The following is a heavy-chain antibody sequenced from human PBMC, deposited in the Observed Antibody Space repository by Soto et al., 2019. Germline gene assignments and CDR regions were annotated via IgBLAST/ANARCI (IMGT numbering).Heavy chain of an antibody. CDR3: ARELRFGEDYYGMDV. V-gene: IGHV4-31*03. J-gene: IGHJ6*02. CDR2: IYYSGST. D-gene: IGHD3-10*01. Sequence: QVQLQESGPGLVKPSQTLSLTCTVSGGSISSGGYYGSWIRQHPGKGLEWIGYIYYSGSTYYNPSLKSRVTISVDTSKNQFSLKLSSVTAADTAVYYCARELRFGEDYYGMDVWGQGTTVTVSS. CDR1: GGSISSGGYY.